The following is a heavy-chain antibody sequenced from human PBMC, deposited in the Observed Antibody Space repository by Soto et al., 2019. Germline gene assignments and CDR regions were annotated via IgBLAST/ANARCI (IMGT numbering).Heavy chain of an antibody. J-gene: IGHJ4*02. Sequence: QVQLQESGPGLVKPSETLSLTCTVSGGSVSSGGHYWSWIRQPPGKGLEWIGYIYYSGSTDYNPSLTSRVTIPVDTSKNQFSLKLSSVTAADTAVYYCARASSMIRAIDYWGQGTLVTVSS. D-gene: IGHD3-10*01. CDR2: IYYSGST. CDR3: ARASSMIRAIDY. CDR1: GGSVSSGGHY. V-gene: IGHV4-61*08.